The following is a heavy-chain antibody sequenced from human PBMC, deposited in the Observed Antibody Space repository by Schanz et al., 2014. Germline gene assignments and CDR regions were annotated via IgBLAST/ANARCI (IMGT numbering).Heavy chain of an antibody. Sequence: QVQLVESGGGLVKPGGSLRLSCAASGFTFSSYGIHWFRQPAGKGLEWVAAMSYDGSIKYYGDSVKGRFTMSRDNSKNTLYLQMNSLRAEDTAVYYCASPSGYSDYGTYFDFWGQGTLVTVSS. CDR1: GFTFSSYG. CDR2: MSYDGSIK. CDR3: ASPSGYSDYGTYFDF. V-gene: IGHV3-33*01. J-gene: IGHJ4*02. D-gene: IGHD5-12*01.